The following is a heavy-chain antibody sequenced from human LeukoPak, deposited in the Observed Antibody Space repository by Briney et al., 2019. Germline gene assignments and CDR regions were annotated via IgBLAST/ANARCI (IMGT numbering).Heavy chain of an antibody. J-gene: IGHJ4*02. V-gene: IGHV1-8*03. Sequence: ASVKVSCKASGYTFTSYDINWVRQASGQGLEWMGWMSPKSANTGYAQKFQGRVTITRDTSISTAYMELSSLTSEDTAVYYCARTPPVGLIDYWGQGTLVTVSS. CDR2: MSPKSANT. D-gene: IGHD1-26*01. CDR1: GYTFTSYD. CDR3: ARTPPVGLIDY.